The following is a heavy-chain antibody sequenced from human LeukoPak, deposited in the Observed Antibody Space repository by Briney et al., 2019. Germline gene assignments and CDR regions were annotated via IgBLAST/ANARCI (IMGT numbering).Heavy chain of an antibody. D-gene: IGHD3-3*02. CDR1: GFAFSRHT. V-gene: IGHV3-30-3*01. CDR2: IESDVTNK. J-gene: IGHJ4*02. CDR3: ARQDISLDD. Sequence: GGSLRLSCAASGFAFSRHTMHWVGQAPGKGLEWVAVIESDVTNKYHADSVKGRFTISRDNSKNTLYLQMSSLRPEDTALYFCARQDISLDDWGQGTLVTVSS.